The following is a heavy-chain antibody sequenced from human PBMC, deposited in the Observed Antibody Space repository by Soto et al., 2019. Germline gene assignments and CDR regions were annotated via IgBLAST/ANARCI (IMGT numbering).Heavy chain of an antibody. D-gene: IGHD6-13*01. J-gene: IGHJ6*02. CDR1: GFTFDDYA. Sequence: GGSLRLSCAASGFTFDDYAMHWVRQAPGKGLEWVSGISWNSGSIGYADSVKGRFTISRDNAKNSLYLQMNSLRAEDTALYYCAKDNGPLYSSSWPAAYGMDVWGQGTTVTAP. CDR3: AKDNGPLYSSSWPAAYGMDV. V-gene: IGHV3-9*01. CDR2: ISWNSGSI.